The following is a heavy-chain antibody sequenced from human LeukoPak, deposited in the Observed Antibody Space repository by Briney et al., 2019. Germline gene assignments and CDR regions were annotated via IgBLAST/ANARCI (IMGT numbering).Heavy chain of an antibody. CDR2: ISSSSSYI. V-gene: IGHV3-21*01. Sequence: GGSLRLSCAASGFTFSSYSMNWARQAPGKGLEWVSSISSSSSYIYYADSVKGRFTISRDNAKNSLYLQMNSLRAEDTAVYYCARGRSPPPLIYGLDAFDIWGQGTMVTVSS. D-gene: IGHD3-3*02. J-gene: IGHJ3*02. CDR1: GFTFSSYS. CDR3: ARGRSPPPLIYGLDAFDI.